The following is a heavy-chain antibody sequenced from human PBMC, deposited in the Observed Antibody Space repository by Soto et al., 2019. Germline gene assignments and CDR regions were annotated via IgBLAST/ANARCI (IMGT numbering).Heavy chain of an antibody. CDR1: GFTFSSHA. J-gene: IGHJ4*02. D-gene: IGHD6-13*01. V-gene: IGHV3-23*01. CDR2: LSDSGDSI. CDR3: AKVSSSGYAGFFDL. Sequence: EVQLLESGGGLVQPGRSLRLSCTASGFTFSSHAMTWVRQAPGKGLEWVSGLSDSGDSIYYADSVKGRFTIYRDNSMNTLYRQMNTLRVEDTAVYYCAKVSSSGYAGFFDLWGQGTLVTVSS.